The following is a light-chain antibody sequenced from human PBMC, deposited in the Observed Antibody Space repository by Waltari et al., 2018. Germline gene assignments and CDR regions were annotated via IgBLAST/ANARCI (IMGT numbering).Light chain of an antibody. CDR2: DAS. V-gene: IGKV3-11*01. J-gene: IGKJ4*01. CDR3: QHRSNWPLT. Sequence: EIVLTQSPATLSLSPGQRATLSCRASQRISSFLAWYQQKPDQAPRLLIYDASNRAPGIPARFSGSGSGTDFTLTISSLEPEDFAVYYCQHRSNWPLTFGGGTKVEIK. CDR1: QRISSF.